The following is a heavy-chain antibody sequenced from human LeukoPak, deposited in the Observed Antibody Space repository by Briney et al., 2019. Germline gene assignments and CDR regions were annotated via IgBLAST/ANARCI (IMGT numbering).Heavy chain of an antibody. V-gene: IGHV4-61*02. J-gene: IGHJ4*02. D-gene: IGHD1-26*01. CDR3: ARDIRVIGATLYFDY. Sequence: SETLSLTCTVSGGSISSGSYYWSWIRQPAGKGLEWIGRIYTSGSTNYNPSLKSRVTISVDTSKNQFSLKLSSVTAADTAVYYCARDIRVIGATLYFDYWGQGILVTVSS. CDR2: IYTSGST. CDR1: GGSISSGSYY.